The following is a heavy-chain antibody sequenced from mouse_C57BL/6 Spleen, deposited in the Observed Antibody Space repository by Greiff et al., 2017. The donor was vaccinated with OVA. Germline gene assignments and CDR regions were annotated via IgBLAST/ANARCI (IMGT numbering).Heavy chain of an antibody. CDR1: GYTFTSYW. CDR3: ASWGSYYAMDD. V-gene: IGHV1-50*01. Sequence: QVQLQQPGAELVKPGASVKLSCKASGYTFTSYWMQWVKQRPGQGLEWIGEIDPSDSYTNYNQKFKGKATLTVDTSSSTAYMQLSSLTSEDSAVYYCASWGSYYAMDDWGQGTSVTVSS. J-gene: IGHJ4*01. CDR2: IDPSDSYT.